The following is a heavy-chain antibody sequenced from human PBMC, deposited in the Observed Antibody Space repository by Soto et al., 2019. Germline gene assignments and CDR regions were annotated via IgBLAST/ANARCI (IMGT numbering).Heavy chain of an antibody. CDR3: ARVIPGAEAWFHP. D-gene: IGHD2-2*01. CDR2: ISPYTDDP. J-gene: IGHJ5*02. Sequence: QGQLLQSGVEVKKPGASVKVSCSASGNTFTKFGVTWVRQAPGQGLEWVGWISPYTDDPSYAQKFQGRVTMTIDTSTSTAYLDLRSLTFDDTAVYYCARVIPGAEAWFHPWGQGTLVTVSS. CDR1: GNTFTKFG. V-gene: IGHV1-18*01.